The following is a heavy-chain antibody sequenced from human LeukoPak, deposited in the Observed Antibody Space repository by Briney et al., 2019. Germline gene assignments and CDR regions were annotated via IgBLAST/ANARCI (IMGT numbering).Heavy chain of an antibody. CDR3: ARRGGYSGYGNFDY. J-gene: IGHJ4*02. CDR2: IYYSGST. Sequence: SETLSLTCTVSGGSISNYYWSWIRQPPGKGLGWIGYIYYSGSTNYNPSLKSRVTISVDTSKNQFSLKLSSVTAADTAVYYCARRGGYSGYGNFDYWGQGTLVTVSS. D-gene: IGHD5-12*01. V-gene: IGHV4-59*01. CDR1: GGSISNYY.